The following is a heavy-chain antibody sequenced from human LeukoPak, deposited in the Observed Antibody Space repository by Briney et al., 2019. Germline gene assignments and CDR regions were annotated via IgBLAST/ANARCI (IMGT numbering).Heavy chain of an antibody. J-gene: IGHJ6*02. CDR3: ARAGGSNSLYGMDV. CDR2: IWYDGSNK. Sequence: GGSLRLSCAASGFTFSSYWMHWVRQAPGKGLEWVAVIWYDGSNKYYADSVKGRFTISRDNSKNTLYLQMNSLRAEDTAVYYCARAGGSNSLYGMDVWGQGTTVTVSS. D-gene: IGHD6-6*01. CDR1: GFTFSSYW. V-gene: IGHV3-33*08.